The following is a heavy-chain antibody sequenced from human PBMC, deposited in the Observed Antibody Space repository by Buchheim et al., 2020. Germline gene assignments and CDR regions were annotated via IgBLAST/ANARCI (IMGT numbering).Heavy chain of an antibody. D-gene: IGHD3/OR15-3a*01. Sequence: QVQLQESGPGLVKPSQPLSLTCTVSGGSISSGVYYWCWIRQPPGKGLAWIGYIYYSGSTYYTPSLKSRVTISVDTSKNYLSLKLSSVTAADTAVYYCARGYDFWRSKRFDPWGQGTL. CDR3: ARGYDFWRSKRFDP. J-gene: IGHJ5*02. V-gene: IGHV4-30-4*01. CDR2: IYYSGST. CDR1: GGSISSGVYY.